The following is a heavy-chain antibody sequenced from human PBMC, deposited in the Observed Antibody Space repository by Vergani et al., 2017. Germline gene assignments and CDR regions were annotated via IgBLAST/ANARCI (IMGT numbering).Heavy chain of an antibody. J-gene: IGHJ5*02. CDR3: AKGSEVSYCSSTSCYGDNWFDP. D-gene: IGHD2-2*01. CDR2: IYSGGSST. Sequence: EVQLLESGGGLVQPGGSLRLSCAASGFTFSSYAMSWVRQAPGKGLEWVSVIYSGGSSTYYADSVKGRFTISRDNSKNTLYLQMNSLRAEDTAVYYCAKGSEVSYCSSTSCYGDNWFDPWGQGTLVTVSS. CDR1: GFTFSSYA. V-gene: IGHV3-23*03.